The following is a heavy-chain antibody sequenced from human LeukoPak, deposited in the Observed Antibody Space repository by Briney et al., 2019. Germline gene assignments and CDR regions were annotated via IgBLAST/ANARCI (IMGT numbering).Heavy chain of an antibody. CDR3: AKDGRYNWNDVGFDY. D-gene: IGHD1-1*01. CDR1: GFTFSSYW. J-gene: IGHJ4*02. CDR2: ISGSGGST. V-gene: IGHV3-23*01. Sequence: GGSLRLSCAASGFTFSSYWMSWVRQAPGKGLEWVSAISGSGGSTYYADSVKGRFTISRDNSKNTLYLQMNSLRAEDTAVYYRAKDGRYNWNDVGFDYWGQGTLVTVSS.